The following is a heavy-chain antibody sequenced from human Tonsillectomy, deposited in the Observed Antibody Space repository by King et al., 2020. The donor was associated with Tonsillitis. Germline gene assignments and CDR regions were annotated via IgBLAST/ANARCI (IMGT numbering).Heavy chain of an antibody. D-gene: IGHD2-15*01. CDR3: AKDCSGGTCLDY. J-gene: IGHJ4*02. V-gene: IGHV3-30*18. Sequence: VQLVESGGGVVQPGRSLRLSCAASRFTFTNYGMHWVRQAPGKGLEWVAVISRDGSDKYYADSVKGRFTISRDNSKNTLYLQMNSLRAEDTALYYCAKDCSGGTCLDYWGQGTLVTVSS. CDR2: ISRDGSDK. CDR1: RFTFTNYG.